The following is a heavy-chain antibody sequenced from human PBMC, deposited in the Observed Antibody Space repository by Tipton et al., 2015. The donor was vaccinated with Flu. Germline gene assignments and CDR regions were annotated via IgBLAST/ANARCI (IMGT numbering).Heavy chain of an antibody. V-gene: IGHV4-59*08. D-gene: IGHD4-11*01. CDR2: IYYSGST. CDR3: SRLPHFGYSNYGGWFDP. Sequence: TLSLTCTVSGGSISSYYWSWIRQPPGKGLEWIGYIYYSGSTNYNPSLKSRVTISVDTSKNQFSLNLSSVTAADTAVYYCSRLPHFGYSNYGGWFDPWGQGTLVTVSS. J-gene: IGHJ5*02. CDR1: GGSISSYY.